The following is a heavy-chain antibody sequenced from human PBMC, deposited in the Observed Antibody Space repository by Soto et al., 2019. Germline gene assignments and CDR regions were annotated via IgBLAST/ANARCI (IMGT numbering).Heavy chain of an antibody. CDR2: TYFRSKWYN. Sequence: LSQTPSLTCAISGDSVSSNTASWNWIRQSPSRGLEWLGRTYFRSKWYNDYAVSVKSRIIINPDTSNNQFSLQLNSVTPEDTAVYFCAKGDNLGPKTGYAFDPWGQGIMVTVSS. CDR1: GDSVSSNTAS. CDR3: AKGDNLGPKTGYAFDP. J-gene: IGHJ5*02. V-gene: IGHV6-1*01. D-gene: IGHD5-12*01.